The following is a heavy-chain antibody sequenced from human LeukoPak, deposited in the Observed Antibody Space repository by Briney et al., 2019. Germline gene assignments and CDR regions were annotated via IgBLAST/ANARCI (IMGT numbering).Heavy chain of an antibody. Sequence: GGSLRLSCAASGFTFSSYEMNWVRQAPGKGLEWVSYISSSGSTIYYADSVKGRFTISRDNAKNSLYLQMNSLRAEDTAVYYCARGYSSSWYPNYFDYWGQGTLVTVSS. D-gene: IGHD6-13*01. CDR2: ISSSGSTI. J-gene: IGHJ4*02. CDR1: GFTFSSYE. V-gene: IGHV3-48*03. CDR3: ARGYSSSWYPNYFDY.